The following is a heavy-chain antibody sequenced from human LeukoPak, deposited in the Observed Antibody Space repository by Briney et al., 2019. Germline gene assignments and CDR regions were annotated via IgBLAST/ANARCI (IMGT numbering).Heavy chain of an antibody. J-gene: IGHJ6*03. CDR1: GYTFTSYY. CDR2: INPSGGST. V-gene: IGHV1-46*01. Sequence: ASVKVSCKASGYTFTSYYMHWVRQAPGHGLEWMGIINPSGGSTSYAQKFQGRVTMTRDMSTSTVYMELSSLRSEDTAVYYCARAETHYYYMDVWGKGTTVTVSS. CDR3: ARAETHYYYMDV.